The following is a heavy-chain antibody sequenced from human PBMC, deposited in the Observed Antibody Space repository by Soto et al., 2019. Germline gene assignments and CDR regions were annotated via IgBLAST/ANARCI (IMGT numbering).Heavy chain of an antibody. D-gene: IGHD3-3*01. CDR1: GFTFSSYA. V-gene: IGHV3-23*01. J-gene: IGHJ4*02. Sequence: GGSLRLSCAASGFTFSSYAMSWVRQAPGKGLEWVSAINGSGGSTYYADSVKGRFTISRDNSKNTLYLQMNSLRAEDTAVYYCAKDPTTPYDFWSGYWEPDYWGQGTLVTVSS. CDR2: INGSGGST. CDR3: AKDPTTPYDFWSGYWEPDY.